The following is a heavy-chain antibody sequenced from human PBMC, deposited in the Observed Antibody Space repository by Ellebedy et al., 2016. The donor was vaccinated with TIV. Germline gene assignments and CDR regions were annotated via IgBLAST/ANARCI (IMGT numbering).Heavy chain of an antibody. CDR1: GFTFNIYG. Sequence: GGSLRLSXAGSGFTFNIYGMHWVRQAPGKGLEWVAVISYDGSNKYYADSVKGRFTISRDNSKNKVYLQMNSLRGEDTAVYYCAKGPSRGAAAAKYWGQGTLVTVSS. D-gene: IGHD6-13*01. V-gene: IGHV3-30*18. CDR2: ISYDGSNK. J-gene: IGHJ4*02. CDR3: AKGPSRGAAAAKY.